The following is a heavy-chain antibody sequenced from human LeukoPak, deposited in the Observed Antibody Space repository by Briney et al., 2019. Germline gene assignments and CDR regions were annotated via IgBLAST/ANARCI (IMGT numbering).Heavy chain of an antibody. V-gene: IGHV1-69*13. CDR3: ARVGTRRLSDSSGYSPWIGADDY. CDR1: GYTFTSYG. D-gene: IGHD3-22*01. CDR2: IIPIFGTA. J-gene: IGHJ4*02. Sequence: ASVKVSCKASGYTFTSYGISWVRQAPGQGLEWMGGIIPIFGTANYAQKFQGRVTITADESTSTAYMELSSLRSEDTAVYYCARVGTRRLSDSSGYSPWIGADDYWGQGTLVTVSS.